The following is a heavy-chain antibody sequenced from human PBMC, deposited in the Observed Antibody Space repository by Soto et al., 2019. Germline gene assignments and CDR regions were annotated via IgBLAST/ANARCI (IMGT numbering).Heavy chain of an antibody. CDR2: ISSSSSYI. Sequence: EVQLVESGGGLVKPGGSLRLSCAASGFTFSSYSMNWVRQAPGKGLEWVSSISSSSSYIYYADSVKGRFTISRDNAKNSLYLQRNSLRAEDTAVYYCARGQPGYSNGYGLGDWGQGTLVTVSS. CDR3: ARGQPGYSNGYGLGD. CDR1: GFTFSSYS. J-gene: IGHJ4*02. V-gene: IGHV3-21*01. D-gene: IGHD5-18*01.